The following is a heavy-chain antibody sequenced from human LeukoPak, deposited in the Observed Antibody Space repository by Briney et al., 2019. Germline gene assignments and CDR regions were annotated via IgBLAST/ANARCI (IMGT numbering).Heavy chain of an antibody. CDR3: ARLGSGVRAGNTGYYYYYYGMDV. J-gene: IGHJ6*02. V-gene: IGHV5-51*01. Sequence: PGESLKISCKGSGYSFTSYWIGWVRQMPGKGLEWMGIIYPGDSDTRYSPSFQGQVTISADKSISTAYLQWSSLKASDTAMYYCARLGSGVRAGNTGYYYYYYGMDVWGQGTTVTVSS. CDR2: IYPGDSDT. D-gene: IGHD6-19*01. CDR1: GYSFTSYW.